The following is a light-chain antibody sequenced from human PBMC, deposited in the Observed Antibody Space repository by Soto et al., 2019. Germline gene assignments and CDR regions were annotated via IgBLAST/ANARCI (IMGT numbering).Light chain of an antibody. CDR3: SSYAGGGYV. CDR1: SRDVGGHNY. J-gene: IGLJ1*01. V-gene: IGLV2-8*01. CDR2: EVT. Sequence: QSALTQPPSASGSPGQSVTISCTGTSRDVGGHNYVSWYQQHPGKAPKFMIYEVTKRPSGVPDRFSGSKSGNTASLTVSGLQAEDEADYYCSSYAGGGYVFGTGTQLTVL.